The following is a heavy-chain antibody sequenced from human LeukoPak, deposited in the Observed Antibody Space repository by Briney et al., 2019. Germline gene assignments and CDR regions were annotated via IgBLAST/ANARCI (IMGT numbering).Heavy chain of an antibody. V-gene: IGHV3-74*01. J-gene: IGHJ3*01. CDR1: GFTFSSYW. Sequence: PGGSLRLSCAASGFTFSSYWMHWVRQAPGKGLVWVSRINRDGSSTNYADSVKGRFTISRDNAKNTLYLQMNSLRAEDTAVYYCARVSNRWAHDAFDFWGQGTMVTVSS. D-gene: IGHD3-16*02. CDR2: INRDGSST. CDR3: ARVSNRWAHDAFDF.